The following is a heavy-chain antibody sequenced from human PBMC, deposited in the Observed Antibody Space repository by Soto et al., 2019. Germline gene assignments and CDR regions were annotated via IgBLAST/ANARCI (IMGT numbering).Heavy chain of an antibody. D-gene: IGHD6-13*01. CDR1: GYTFTSYG. CDR3: AKSAGPGIAAAGGYYYYYMDV. V-gene: IGHV1-18*01. CDR2: ISAYNGNT. Sequence: GASVKLSCTASGYTFTSYGISCVRQAPGQGLEWMGWISAYNGNTNYAQKLQGRVTMTTDTSTSTAYMELRSLRSDDTAVYYCAKSAGPGIAAAGGYYYYYMDVWGKGTTVTVSS. J-gene: IGHJ6*03.